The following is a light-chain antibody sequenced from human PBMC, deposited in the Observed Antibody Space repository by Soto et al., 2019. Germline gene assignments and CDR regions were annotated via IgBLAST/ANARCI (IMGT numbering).Light chain of an antibody. V-gene: IGKV3-11*01. CDR1: QSVSSY. Sequence: EIVLTQSPATLSLSPGERATLSCRASQSVSSYLAWYQQKPVQAPRLLIYDASNRATGIPARFSGSGSGTDFTLTMSSLEPEDFATFYCQQSYSIPHPFGRGTKLEIK. CDR2: DAS. CDR3: QQSYSIPHP. J-gene: IGKJ2*01.